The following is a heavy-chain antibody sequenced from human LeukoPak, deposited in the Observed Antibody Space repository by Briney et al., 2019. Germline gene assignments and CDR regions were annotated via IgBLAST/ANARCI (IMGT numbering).Heavy chain of an antibody. J-gene: IGHJ4*02. CDR1: GFTFSSYT. D-gene: IGHD1/OR15-1a*01. CDR2: ITSSSSSI. CDR3: ANAKQFEY. V-gene: IGHV3-21*01. Sequence: GGSLRLSCAASGFTFSSYTMNWVRQAPGEGLEWVSSITSSSSSIYYADSVKGRFTISRDNAKNSLYLQMNSLRAEDTAVYYCANAKQFEYWGQGTLVTVSS.